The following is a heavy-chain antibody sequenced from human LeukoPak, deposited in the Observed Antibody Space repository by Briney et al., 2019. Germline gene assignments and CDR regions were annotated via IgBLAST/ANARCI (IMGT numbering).Heavy chain of an antibody. J-gene: IGHJ6*02. CDR3: ARDGSSSWYIHYYYYGMDV. Sequence: GGSLRLSCAASGFTFSSYGMHWVRKAPGKGLEWVAVIWYDGSNKYYADSVKGRFTISRDNSKNTLYLQMNSLRAEDTAVYYCARDGSSSWYIHYYYYGMDVWGQGTTVTVSS. CDR1: GFTFSSYG. D-gene: IGHD6-13*01. CDR2: IWYDGSNK. V-gene: IGHV3-33*01.